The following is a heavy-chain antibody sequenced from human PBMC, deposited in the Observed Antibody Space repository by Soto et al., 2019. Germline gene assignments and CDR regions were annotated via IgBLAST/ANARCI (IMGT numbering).Heavy chain of an antibody. CDR3: AHRYYYDSSEYPREFDY. J-gene: IGHJ4*02. Sequence: ESGPTLVNPTQTLTLTCTFSGFSLSTSGVGVGWIRQPPGKALEWLALIYWDDDKRYSPSLKSRLTITKDTSKNQVVLTMTNMDPVDTATYYCAHRYYYDSSEYPREFDYWGQGTLVTVS. CDR1: GFSLSTSGVG. D-gene: IGHD3-22*01. CDR2: IYWDDDK. V-gene: IGHV2-5*02.